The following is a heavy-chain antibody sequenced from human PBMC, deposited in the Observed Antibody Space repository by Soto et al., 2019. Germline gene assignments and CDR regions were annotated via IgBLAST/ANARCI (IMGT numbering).Heavy chain of an antibody. CDR3: KNTLRYEGGDASDI. D-gene: IGHD3-9*01. V-gene: IGHV3-15*01. CDR1: GLTFSNAW. J-gene: IGHJ3*02. Sequence: EVQLVESGGGLVKPGGSLRLSCAASGLTFSNAWMSWVRQAPGKGLEWVGRIKSKTDGGTTDYAAPVKGRFTISRDDSKNTLYLQMNSLNTEDTAMYYCKNTLRYEGGDASDIWGQGTMVTVSS. CDR2: IKSKTDGGTT.